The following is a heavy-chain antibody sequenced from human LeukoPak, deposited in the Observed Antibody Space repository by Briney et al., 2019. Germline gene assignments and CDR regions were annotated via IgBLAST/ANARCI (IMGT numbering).Heavy chain of an antibody. J-gene: IGHJ6*03. Sequence: ASVKVSCKASGYTFSNYAINWVRQAPGQGLEWMGWISASNGNTNYAQNFQGRVTMTTDTSTSTAYMELRSLRSDDTAVYYCARLGSGWTYYYYYMDVWGKGTTVTISS. CDR1: GYTFSNYA. CDR3: ARLGSGWTYYYYYMDV. D-gene: IGHD6-19*01. CDR2: ISASNGNT. V-gene: IGHV1-18*01.